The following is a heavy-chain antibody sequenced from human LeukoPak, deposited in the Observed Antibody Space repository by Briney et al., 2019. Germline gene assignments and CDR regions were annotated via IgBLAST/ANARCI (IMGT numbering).Heavy chain of an antibody. CDR1: GYTFTSYY. J-gene: IGHJ5*02. CDR2: INPSGGST. V-gene: IGHV1-46*01. D-gene: IGHD2-2*01. CDR3: ARDRYCSSTSCQNWFDP. Sequence: GASVKVSCKASGYTFTSYYMHWVRQAPGQGLEWMGIINPSGGSTSYAQKFQGRVTMTRDTSTSTVYMELSSLRSEDTAVYYCARDRYCSSTSCQNWFDPWGQGTLVTVSS.